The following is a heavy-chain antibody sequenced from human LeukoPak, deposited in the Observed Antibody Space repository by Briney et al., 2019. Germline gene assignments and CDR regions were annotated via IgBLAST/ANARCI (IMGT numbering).Heavy chain of an antibody. V-gene: IGHV3-15*01. D-gene: IGHD3-22*01. CDR2: IKSKTDGGTT. Sequence: GGSLRLSCAASGFTFSNAWMSWVRQAPGKGLEWVGRIKSKTDGGTTDYAAPVKGRFTISRDDSKNTLYLQMNSLKTEDTAVYYCVPYYDSSGYYDELGYWGQGTLVTVSS. CDR3: VPYYDSSGYYDELGY. CDR1: GFTFSNAW. J-gene: IGHJ4*02.